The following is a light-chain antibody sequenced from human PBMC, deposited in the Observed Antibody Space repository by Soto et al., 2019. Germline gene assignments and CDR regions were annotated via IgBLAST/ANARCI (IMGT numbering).Light chain of an antibody. CDR1: QSISSW. CDR2: KAS. J-gene: IGKJ1*01. V-gene: IGKV1-5*03. Sequence: DIQMTQSPSTLSASVGDRVTITCRASQSISSWLAWYQQKPGKDPKLLIYKASSLESGVPSRFRGSGSGTEFTLTLRSLQPYDFATYYFQQYNSYSWTVGPGTKVEIK. CDR3: QQYNSYSWT.